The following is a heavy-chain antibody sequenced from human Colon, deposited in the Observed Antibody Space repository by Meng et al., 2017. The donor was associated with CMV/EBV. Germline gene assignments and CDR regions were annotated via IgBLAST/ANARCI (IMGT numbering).Heavy chain of an antibody. CDR1: GFTFSSSS. CDR3: AKDLSITTAGSPLDY. Sequence: EVQLVESGGGLVQSGGSLRLSCVASGFTFSSSSMSWVRQAPGKGLEWVSAISPTTDNTPYADSVKGRFTISRDNSKNTLSLQMNSLRAEDTAVYYCAKDLSITTAGSPLDYWGQGTLVTVSS. J-gene: IGHJ4*02. D-gene: IGHD6-13*01. CDR2: ISPTTDNT. V-gene: IGHV3-23*04.